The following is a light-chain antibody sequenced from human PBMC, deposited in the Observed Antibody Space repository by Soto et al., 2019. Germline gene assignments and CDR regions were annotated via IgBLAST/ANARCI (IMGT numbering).Light chain of an antibody. J-gene: IGKJ3*01. CDR1: QSVSSY. Sequence: ESVLTQSPATLSLSPGESATLSCRASQSVSSYLAWCQQKPGQAPRLLVYDASNRAPGIPARFSGSGPGPVFALTISNLETEVFAVYDRQQGSNGPLITFGPGTKVY. CDR3: QQGSNGPLIT. CDR2: DAS. V-gene: IGKV3-11*01.